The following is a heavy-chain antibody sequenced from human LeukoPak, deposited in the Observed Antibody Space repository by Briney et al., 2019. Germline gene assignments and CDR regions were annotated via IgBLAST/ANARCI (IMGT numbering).Heavy chain of an antibody. Sequence: SETLSLTCTVSGGSISSYYWSWIRQPAGKGLEWIGRIYTSGSTNYNPSLKSRVTMSVDTSKNQFSLKLSSVTAADTAVYYCARPGVWMVRGLRSYFDYWGQGTLVTVSS. CDR1: GGSISSYY. CDR3: ARPGVWMVRGLRSYFDY. V-gene: IGHV4-4*07. J-gene: IGHJ4*02. D-gene: IGHD3-10*01. CDR2: IYTSGST.